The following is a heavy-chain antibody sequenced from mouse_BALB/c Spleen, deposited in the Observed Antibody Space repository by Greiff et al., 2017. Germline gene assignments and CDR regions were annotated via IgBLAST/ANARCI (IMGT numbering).Heavy chain of an antibody. Sequence: VKLMESGPGLVAPSQSLSITCTASGFSLTGYGVNWVRQPPGKGLEWLGMIWGDGSTDYNSALKSRLSISKDNSKSQVFLKMNRLQTDDTARYYCARIPLITTVVAPYYAMDYWGQGTSVTVSS. J-gene: IGHJ4*01. V-gene: IGHV2-6-7*01. CDR1: GFSLTGYG. CDR2: IWGDGST. D-gene: IGHD1-1*01. CDR3: ARIPLITTVVAPYYAMDY.